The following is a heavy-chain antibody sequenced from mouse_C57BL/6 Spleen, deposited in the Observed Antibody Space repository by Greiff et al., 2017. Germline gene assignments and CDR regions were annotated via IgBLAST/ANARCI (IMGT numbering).Heavy chain of an antibody. Sequence: EVKLVESGPELVKPGASVKIPCKASGYTFTDYNMDWVKQSHGKSLEWIGDINPNNGGTIYNQKFKGKATLTVDNASSTAYMELRSRTSEDTAVYYCARRGSSPSWFAYWGQGTLVTVSA. CDR3: ARRGSSPSWFAY. CDR2: INPNNGGT. CDR1: GYTFTDYN. V-gene: IGHV1-18*01. D-gene: IGHD1-1*01. J-gene: IGHJ3*01.